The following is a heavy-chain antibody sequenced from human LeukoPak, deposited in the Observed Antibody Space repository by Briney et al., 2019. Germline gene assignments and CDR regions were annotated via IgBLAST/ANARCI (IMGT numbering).Heavy chain of an antibody. CDR1: GFTFRNHG. D-gene: IGHD1-1*01. Sequence: GGSLRLSCLMSGFTFRNHGLHWVRQAPGKGLEWVAVASSDEINQYYADSVKGRFIISRDNSRNTLYLQMNSLRAEDTAVYYCAKSPWNGKFRAYFDYWGQGTLVTVSS. CDR3: AKSPWNGKFRAYFDY. CDR2: ASSDEINQ. J-gene: IGHJ4*02. V-gene: IGHV3-30*18.